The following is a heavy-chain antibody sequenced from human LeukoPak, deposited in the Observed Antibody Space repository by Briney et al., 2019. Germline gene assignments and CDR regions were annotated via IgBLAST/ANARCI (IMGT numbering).Heavy chain of an antibody. CDR1: GFTFSSYG. D-gene: IGHD3-22*01. CDR3: AKDKNYYDSSGYYAQDY. CDR2: ISYDGSNK. Sequence: PGGSLRLSCAASGFTFSSYGMHWVRQAPGKGLEWVAVISYDGSNKYYADSVKGRFTISRDNSKNTLYLQMNSLRAEDTAVYYCAKDKNYYDSSGYYAQDYWGQGTPVTVSS. V-gene: IGHV3-30*18. J-gene: IGHJ4*02.